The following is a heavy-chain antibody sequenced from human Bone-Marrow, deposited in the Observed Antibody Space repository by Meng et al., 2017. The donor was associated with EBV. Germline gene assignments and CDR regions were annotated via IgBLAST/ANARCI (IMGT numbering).Heavy chain of an antibody. Sequence: VLLGCAGGGLVKPGGSLRLSCAASGFTFSNAWMSWVRQAPGKGLEWVAVISYDGSNKYYADSVKGRFTISRDNSKNTLYLQMNSLRAEDTAVYYCARAAMIVVPYYFDYWGQGTLVTVSS. CDR2: ISYDGSNK. CDR1: GFTFSNAW. CDR3: ARAAMIVVPYYFDY. J-gene: IGHJ4*02. D-gene: IGHD3-22*01. V-gene: IGHV3-30-3*01.